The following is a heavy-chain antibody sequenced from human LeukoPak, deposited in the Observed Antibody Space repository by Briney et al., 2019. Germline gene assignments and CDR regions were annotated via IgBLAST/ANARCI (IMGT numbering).Heavy chain of an antibody. CDR1: GFTFSSYG. Sequence: GGSLRLSCAASGFTFSSYGMHWVRQAPGKGLGGVAVISYDGSNKYYADSVKGRFTISRDNSKNTLYLQMNSLRAEDTAVYYCAKGRGYSGYDSDYWGQGTLVTVSS. J-gene: IGHJ4*02. V-gene: IGHV3-30*18. CDR3: AKGRGYSGYDSDY. D-gene: IGHD5-12*01. CDR2: ISYDGSNK.